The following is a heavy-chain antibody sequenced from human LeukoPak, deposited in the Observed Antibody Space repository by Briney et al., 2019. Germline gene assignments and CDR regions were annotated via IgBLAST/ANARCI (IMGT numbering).Heavy chain of an antibody. CDR2: IGPSGYDT. V-gene: IGHV3-21*06. CDR3: ATETNGRHYDY. Sequence: KPVGSLRLSCTASGLTLSTSGFKWVRQAPGRGLWWVASIGPSGYDTYHADSIKGRFTISRDNANNSLYLQMNSLRAEDTAVYYCATETNGRHYDYWGQGTLLTVSS. CDR1: GLTLSTSG. D-gene: IGHD1-14*01. J-gene: IGHJ4*02.